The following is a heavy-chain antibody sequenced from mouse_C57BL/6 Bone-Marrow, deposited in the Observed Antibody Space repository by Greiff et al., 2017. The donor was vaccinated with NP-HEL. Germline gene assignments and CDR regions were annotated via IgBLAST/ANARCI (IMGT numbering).Heavy chain of an antibody. J-gene: IGHJ4*01. CDR1: GYTFTSYW. D-gene: IGHD2-3*01. V-gene: IGHV1-72*01. CDR2: IDPNSGGT. Sequence: QVQLQQPGAELVKPGASVKLSCKASGYTFTSYWMHWVKQRPGRGLEWIGRIDPNSGGTKYNEKFKSKATLTVDKPSSTAYMQLSSLTSEDSAVYYCARSRGLLPPHYYAMDYWGQGTSVTVSS. CDR3: ARSRGLLPPHYYAMDY.